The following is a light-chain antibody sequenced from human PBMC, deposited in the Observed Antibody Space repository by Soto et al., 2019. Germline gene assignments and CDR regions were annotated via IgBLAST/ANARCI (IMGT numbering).Light chain of an antibody. J-gene: IGLJ2*01. CDR1: NIGVKS. Sequence: SYVLTQPPSVSVAPGQTAKITCEETNIGVKSVHWYQQKAGQAPVVVVYDDKDRPSEIPERFSGSNSGNTATLTISRVEAGDEADYCCQVWDSTTSHVVFGGRTKLTVL. V-gene: IGLV3-21*02. CDR3: QVWDSTTSHVV. CDR2: DDK.